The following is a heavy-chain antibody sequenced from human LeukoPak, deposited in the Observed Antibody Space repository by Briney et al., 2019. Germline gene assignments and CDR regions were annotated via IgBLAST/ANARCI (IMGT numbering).Heavy chain of an antibody. Sequence: PGGSLRLSCAASGFIFSSDGMHWVRQAPGKGLEWVAVISYDGSNKYYADSVKGRFTISRDNSKNTLYLQMNSLRAEDTAVYYCATKGGFDPWGQGTLVTVSS. CDR1: GFIFSSDG. J-gene: IGHJ5*02. CDR2: ISYDGSNK. CDR3: ATKGGFDP. V-gene: IGHV3-30*03.